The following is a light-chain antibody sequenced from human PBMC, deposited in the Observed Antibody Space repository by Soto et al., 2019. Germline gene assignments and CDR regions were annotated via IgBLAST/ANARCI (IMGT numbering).Light chain of an antibody. J-gene: IGLJ1*01. CDR1: SSDVGGYNY. Sequence: QSVLTQPASVSGSPGQSITISCTGTSSDVGGYNYVSWYQQHPGKDPKLMIYDVSNRPSGVSYCFSGSKSGNTASLTISGLQAEDEADYYCSSYTSSSTLLYVFGTGTKVTVL. CDR3: SSYTSSSTLLYV. V-gene: IGLV2-14*01. CDR2: DVS.